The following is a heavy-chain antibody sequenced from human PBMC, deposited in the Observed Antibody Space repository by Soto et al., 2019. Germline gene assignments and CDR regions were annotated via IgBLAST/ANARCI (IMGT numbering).Heavy chain of an antibody. CDR3: ARVGGINWFDP. CDR1: GGSISSGNYY. J-gene: IGHJ5*02. D-gene: IGHD3-16*01. Sequence: SETLSLTCTVSGGSISSGNYYWTWIRQHPGKGLEWIGYIYYSGSTYYNPSLKSRVTISVDTSKNQFSLKLSSVTAADTAVYYCARVGGINWFDPWGQGTLVTVSS. CDR2: IYYSGST. V-gene: IGHV4-31*03.